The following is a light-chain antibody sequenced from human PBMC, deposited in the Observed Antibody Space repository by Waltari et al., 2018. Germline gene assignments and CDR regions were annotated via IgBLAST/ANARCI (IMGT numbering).Light chain of an antibody. V-gene: IGKV1-39*01. CDR3: QQSYSTLLLT. J-gene: IGKJ3*01. Sequence: DIQMTQSPSSLSASVGDRVTITCRASQSIISYLNWYQQKPGKDPNLLVYAASSLQSGVPSRFSGSGSGTDFTLTISSLQPEDFATYYCQQSYSTLLLTFGPGTKVDIK. CDR1: QSIISY. CDR2: AAS.